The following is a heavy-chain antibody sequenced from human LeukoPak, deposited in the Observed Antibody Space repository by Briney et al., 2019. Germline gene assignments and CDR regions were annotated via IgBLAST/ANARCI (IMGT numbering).Heavy chain of an antibody. J-gene: IGHJ3*02. CDR2: IFYSGST. D-gene: IGHD3-22*01. V-gene: IGHV4-39*07. Sequence: KASETLSLTCTVSSGSISTSNYYWGWVRQPPGKALEGIGNIFYSGSTYYSPSLKSRVTISLDTSRNQFSLKLNSVTAADTAVYYCAKSNGYGLIDIWDQGTMVTVSS. CDR1: SGSISTSNYY. CDR3: AKSNGYGLIDI.